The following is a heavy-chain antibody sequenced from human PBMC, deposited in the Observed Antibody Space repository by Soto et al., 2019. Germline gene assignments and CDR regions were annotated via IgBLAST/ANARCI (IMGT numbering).Heavy chain of an antibody. CDR2: IIPIFGTA. D-gene: IGHD3-16*02. Sequence: GASVKVSCKASGGTFSSYAISWVRQAPGQGLEWMGGIIPIFGTANYAQKFQGRVTITADESTSTAYMELSSLRSEDTAVYYCARDYRDYYCYYGMDVWGQRTTVTVSS. V-gene: IGHV1-69*13. CDR1: GGTFSSYA. CDR3: ARDYRDYYCYYGMDV. J-gene: IGHJ6*02.